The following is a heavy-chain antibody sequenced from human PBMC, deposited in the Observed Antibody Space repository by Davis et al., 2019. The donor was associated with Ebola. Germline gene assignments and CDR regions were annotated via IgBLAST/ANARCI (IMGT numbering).Heavy chain of an antibody. Sequence: ASVKVSCKASGYTFTSYYMHWVRQAPGQGLEWMGIINPSGGSTSYAQKFQGRVTMTRDTSTSTVYMELSSLRSEETAVYYCATIVGATTFDYWGQGTLVTVSS. CDR2: INPSGGST. CDR3: ATIVGATTFDY. D-gene: IGHD1-26*01. CDR1: GYTFTSYY. V-gene: IGHV1-46*01. J-gene: IGHJ4*02.